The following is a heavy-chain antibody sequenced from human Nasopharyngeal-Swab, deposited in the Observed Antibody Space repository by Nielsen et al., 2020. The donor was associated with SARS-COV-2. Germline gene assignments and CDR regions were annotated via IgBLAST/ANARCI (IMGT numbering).Heavy chain of an antibody. CDR2: FDPEDGET. D-gene: IGHD2-15*01. CDR3: ATGPVVAATEWFDP. J-gene: IGHJ5*02. Sequence: WVRQAPGQGLEWMGGFDPEDGETIYAQKFQGRVTMTEDTSTDTVYMELSSPRSEDTAVYYCATGPVVAATEWFDPWGQGTLVTVSS. V-gene: IGHV1-24*01.